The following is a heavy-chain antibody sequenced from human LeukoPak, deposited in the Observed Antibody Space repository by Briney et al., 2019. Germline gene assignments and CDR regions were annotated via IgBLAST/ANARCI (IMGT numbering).Heavy chain of an antibody. Sequence: SETLSLTCAVYGGSFSGYYWSWIRQPPGKGLEWIGEINHSGSTNYNPSLKSRVTISVDTSKNQFSLKLSSVTAADTAVYYCARDVDTPMVDTFDIWGQGTMVTVSS. CDR1: GGSFSGYY. CDR2: INHSGST. V-gene: IGHV4-34*01. D-gene: IGHD5-18*01. J-gene: IGHJ3*02. CDR3: ARDVDTPMVDTFDI.